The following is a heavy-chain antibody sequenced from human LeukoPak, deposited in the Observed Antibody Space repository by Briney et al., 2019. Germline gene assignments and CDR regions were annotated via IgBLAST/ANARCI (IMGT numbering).Heavy chain of an antibody. CDR2: IYYTGST. V-gene: IGHV4-59*08. J-gene: IGHJ3*02. Sequence: SETLSLTCAVSGGSITSYYWSWIRQPPGKGLEWIGYIYYTGSTNYNPSLKGRVTMSVDTSKNQFSLRLSSVTAADTAVYYCVGHPNPYYYDSSDLFDIWGQGTMVTVSS. CDR1: GGSITSYY. D-gene: IGHD3-22*01. CDR3: VGHPNPYYYDSSDLFDI.